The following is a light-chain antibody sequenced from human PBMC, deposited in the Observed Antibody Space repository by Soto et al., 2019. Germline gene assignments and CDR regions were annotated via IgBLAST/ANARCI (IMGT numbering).Light chain of an antibody. CDR2: EVS. CDR1: SSDVGGYNY. V-gene: IGLV2-8*01. J-gene: IGLJ2*01. Sequence: QCALTQPPSASGSPGQSVTISWTGTSSDVGGYNYVSWYQQHPGKAPKLMMSEVSKRPSGVPDRFSGSKSGNTASLTVSGLQAEDEADYYCSSYAGSNNLYVVFGGGTQLTVL. CDR3: SSYAGSNNLYVV.